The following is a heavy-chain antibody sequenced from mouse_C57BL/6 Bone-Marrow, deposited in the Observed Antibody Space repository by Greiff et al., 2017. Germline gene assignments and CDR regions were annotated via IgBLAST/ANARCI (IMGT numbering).Heavy chain of an antibody. V-gene: IGHV5-17*01. CDR1: GFTFSDYG. D-gene: IGHD2-4*01. CDR3: ARALYHDYDGYYYAMDY. CDR2: ISSGSSTI. J-gene: IGHJ4*01. Sequence: EVKLMESGGGLVKPGGSLKLSCAASGFTFSDYGMHWVRQAPEKGLEWVAYISSGSSTIYYADTVKGRFTISRDNAKNTLFLQMTSLRSEDTAMYYCARALYHDYDGYYYAMDYWGQGTSVTVSS.